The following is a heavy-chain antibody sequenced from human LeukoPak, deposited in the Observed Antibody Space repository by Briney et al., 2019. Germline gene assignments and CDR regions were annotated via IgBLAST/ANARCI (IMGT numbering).Heavy chain of an antibody. CDR3: ATVSAFFYDSGSYYTFDY. Sequence: SETLSLTCTVSGASITGYYWSWIREPPGKGLGWSGEINHSGSTNYNPSLKSRVPISVDKSKTQFSLKLSSVTAADTAVYYCATVSAFFYDSGSYYTFDYWGQGTLVTVSS. J-gene: IGHJ4*02. CDR2: INHSGST. D-gene: IGHD3-10*01. V-gene: IGHV4-34*01. CDR1: GASITGYY.